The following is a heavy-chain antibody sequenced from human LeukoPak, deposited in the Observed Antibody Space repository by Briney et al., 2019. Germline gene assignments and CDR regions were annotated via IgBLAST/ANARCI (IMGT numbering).Heavy chain of an antibody. V-gene: IGHV4-59*01. Sequence: PSETLSLTCTVSGGSTSSYYWSWIRQPPGKGLEWIGYIYYSGSTNYNPSLKSRVTISVDTSKNQFSLKLSSVTAADTAVYYCARDEGGSAPFDYWGQGTLVTVSS. CDR2: IYYSGST. CDR3: ARDEGGSAPFDY. J-gene: IGHJ4*02. CDR1: GGSTSSYY. D-gene: IGHD1-26*01.